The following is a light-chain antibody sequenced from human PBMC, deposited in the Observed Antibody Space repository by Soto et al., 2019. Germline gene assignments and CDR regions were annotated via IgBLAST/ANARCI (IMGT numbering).Light chain of an antibody. V-gene: IGKV3-15*01. CDR2: HAS. J-gene: IGKJ1*01. CDR3: QQYDDWPRT. Sequence: EIVMTQSPATLSVSPGERATLSCRASQSITSNLAWYQQRPGQAPRLLIYHASITATGLPARFSGGGSGTDFNLTISSLQSEDFAIYYCQQYDDWPRTFGQGTKVDIK. CDR1: QSITSN.